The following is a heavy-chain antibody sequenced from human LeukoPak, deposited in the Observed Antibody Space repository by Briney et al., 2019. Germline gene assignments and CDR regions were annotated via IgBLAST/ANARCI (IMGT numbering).Heavy chain of an antibody. Sequence: SETLSLTCTVSGGSISSYYWSWIRQPPGKGLEWNGYIYTIGSTNYNPSLESRVTISVDTSKNHFSLKLSSVTAADTAVYYCARTVVVTAIHYFDYWGQGTLVTVSS. D-gene: IGHD2-21*02. CDR1: GGSISSYY. CDR2: IYTIGST. J-gene: IGHJ4*02. V-gene: IGHV4-4*09. CDR3: ARTVVVTAIHYFDY.